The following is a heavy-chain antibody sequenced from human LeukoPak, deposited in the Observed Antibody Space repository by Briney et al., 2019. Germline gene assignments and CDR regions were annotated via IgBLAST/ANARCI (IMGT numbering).Heavy chain of an antibody. CDR2: INPNSGGT. CDR3: ARDGDDILTGYYQYDYYGMDV. CDR1: GCTFTGYY. V-gene: IGHV1-2*02. Sequence: GASVKVSCKASGCTFTGYYMHWVRQAPGQGLEWMGWINPNSGGTNYAQKFQGRVTMTRDTSISTAYMELSRLRSDDTAVYYCARDGDDILTGYYQYDYYGMDVWGQGTTVTVSS. D-gene: IGHD3-9*01. J-gene: IGHJ6*02.